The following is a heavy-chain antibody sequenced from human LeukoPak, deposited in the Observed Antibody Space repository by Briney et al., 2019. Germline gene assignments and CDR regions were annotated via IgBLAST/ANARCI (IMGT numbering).Heavy chain of an antibody. D-gene: IGHD6-6*01. V-gene: IGHV5-51*01. J-gene: IGHJ4*02. Sequence: GSSLKISWKCSGYSSTSYWIGVVRQMREKGLEWMWIINPADSATRSSPSFQGQVTISAAKSITTAYLQWSSLTASNTVYYYSTRIASSSSHDYWGQGTLVTVSS. CDR3: TRIASSSSHDY. CDR1: GYSSTSYW. CDR2: INPADSAT.